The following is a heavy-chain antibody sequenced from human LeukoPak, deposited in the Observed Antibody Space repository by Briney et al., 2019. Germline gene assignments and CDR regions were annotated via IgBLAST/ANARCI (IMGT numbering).Heavy chain of an antibody. CDR3: ARHGSVRSPLGP. J-gene: IGHJ5*02. CDR1: GGSISSYY. Sequence: SETLSLTCTVSGGSISSYYWSWIRQPPGKGLEWIGYIYATGSTNYNPSLKSRVAISVDTSKNQFSLNLRSVTAADTAVYYCARHGSVRSPLGPWGQGTLVTVSS. CDR2: IYATGST. V-gene: IGHV4-4*09. D-gene: IGHD3-10*01.